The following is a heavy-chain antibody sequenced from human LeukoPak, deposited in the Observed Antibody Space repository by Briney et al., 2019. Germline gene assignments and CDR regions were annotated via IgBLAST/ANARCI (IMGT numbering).Heavy chain of an antibody. V-gene: IGHV1-69*04. D-gene: IGHD1-1*01. J-gene: IGHJ4*02. CDR1: GGTFSSYA. CDR2: IIPILGIA. CDR3: ASGWNDVIF. Sequence: SVKVSCKASGGTFSSYAISWVRQAPGQGLEWMGRIIPILGIADYAQKFQGRVTITADKSTSTAYMELSSLRSEDTAVYYCASGWNDVIFWGQGTLVTVSS.